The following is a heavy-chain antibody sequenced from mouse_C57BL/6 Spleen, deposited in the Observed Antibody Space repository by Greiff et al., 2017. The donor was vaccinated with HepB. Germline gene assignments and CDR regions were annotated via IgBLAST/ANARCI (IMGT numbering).Heavy chain of an antibody. CDR1: GYTFTSYW. CDR2: INPSNGGT. D-gene: IGHD2-4*01. V-gene: IGHV1-53*01. CDR3: ARGGYDYDECYFDV. Sequence: VQLQQSGTELVKPGASVKLSCKASGYTFTSYWMHWVKQRPGQGLEWIGNINPSNGGTNYNEKFKSKATLTVDKSSSTVYMQLSSLTSEDSAVYYCARGGYDYDECYFDVWGTGTTVTVSS. J-gene: IGHJ1*03.